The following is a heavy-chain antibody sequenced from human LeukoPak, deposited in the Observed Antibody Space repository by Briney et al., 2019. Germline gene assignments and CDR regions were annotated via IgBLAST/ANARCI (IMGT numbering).Heavy chain of an antibody. Sequence: SVKVSCKASGYTFTSYYMHWVRQAPGQGLEWMGIINPSGGSTSYAQKFQGRVTMTRDMSTSTVYMELSSLRSEDTAVYYCAIVKKSGSPSGGAFDIWGQGTMVTVSS. J-gene: IGHJ3*02. CDR1: GYTFTSYY. CDR2: INPSGGST. V-gene: IGHV1-46*01. CDR3: AIVKKSGSPSGGAFDI. D-gene: IGHD1-26*01.